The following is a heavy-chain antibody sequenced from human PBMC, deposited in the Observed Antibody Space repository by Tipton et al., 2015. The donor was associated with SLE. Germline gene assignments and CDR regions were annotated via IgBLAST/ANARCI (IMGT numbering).Heavy chain of an antibody. J-gene: IGHJ6*03. CDR1: GGSFSGYY. V-gene: IGHV4-34*01. Sequence: TLSLTCAVYGGSFSGYYWSWIRQPPGKGLEWIGEINHSGGTNYNPSLKSRVTISVDTSKNQFSLKLSSVTAADTAVYYCARAPGLDRDYYYYSSMDVWGKGTTVTVSS. CDR3: ARAPGLDRDYYYYSSMDV. CDR2: INHSGGT. D-gene: IGHD3/OR15-3a*01.